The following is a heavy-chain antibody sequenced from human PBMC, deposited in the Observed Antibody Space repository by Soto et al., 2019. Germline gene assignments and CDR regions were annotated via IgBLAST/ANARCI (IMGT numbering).Heavy chain of an antibody. CDR2: IHYSGTT. CDR3: ARLLTYSSSSYC. V-gene: IGHV4-39*01. J-gene: IGHJ4*02. D-gene: IGHD6-6*01. CDR1: GGSIGSTPYY. Sequence: QLQLQESGPGLVKPSETLSLTCTVSGGSIGSTPYYWGWIRQPPGKGLEWIGSIHYSGTTYYNPSLKSRVTMSVDTSKNQFSLKLTSVTAADTAVYYCARLLTYSSSSYCWGQGALVTVSS.